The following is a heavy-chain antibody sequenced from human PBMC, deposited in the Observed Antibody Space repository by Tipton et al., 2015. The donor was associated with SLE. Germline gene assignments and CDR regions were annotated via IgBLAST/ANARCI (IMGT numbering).Heavy chain of an antibody. CDR1: GFTFSSYW. CDR2: IKQDGSEK. Sequence: SLRLSCAASGFTFSSYWMSWVRQAPGKGLEWVANIKQDGSEKYYVDSVKGRFTISRDNAKNTLYLQMNSLRAEDTAVYYCASDTDHGAFDYWGQGTLVTVSS. V-gene: IGHV3-7*04. CDR3: ASDTDHGAFDY. D-gene: IGHD3-16*01. J-gene: IGHJ4*02.